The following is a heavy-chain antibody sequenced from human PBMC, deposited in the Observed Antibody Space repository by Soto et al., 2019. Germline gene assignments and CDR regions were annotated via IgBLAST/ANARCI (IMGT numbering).Heavy chain of an antibody. CDR3: ARDKESYCGGDCHSPYYGMDV. Sequence: QVQLVESGGGVVQPGRSLRLSCAASGFTFSSYGMHWVRQAPGKGLEWVAVIWYDGSNKYYADSVKGRFTISRDNSKNTLYLQMHSLRAEDTAVYYCARDKESYCGGDCHSPYYGMDVWGQGTTVTVSS. V-gene: IGHV3-33*01. D-gene: IGHD2-21*02. CDR1: GFTFSSYG. J-gene: IGHJ6*02. CDR2: IWYDGSNK.